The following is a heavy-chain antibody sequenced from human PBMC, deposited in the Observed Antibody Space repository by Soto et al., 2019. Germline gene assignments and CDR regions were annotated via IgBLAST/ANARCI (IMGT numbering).Heavy chain of an antibody. CDR1: GYTFTSYG. D-gene: IGHD3-22*01. CDR3: ARDSMANYYDSSGYYGY. CDR2: ISAYNGNT. J-gene: IGHJ4*02. V-gene: IGHV1-18*01. Sequence: ASVKVSCKASGYTFTSYGISWVRQAPGQGLEWMGWISAYNGNTNYAQKLQGRATMTTDTSTSTAYMELRSLRSDDTAVYYCARDSMANYYDSSGYYGYWGQGTLVTVSS.